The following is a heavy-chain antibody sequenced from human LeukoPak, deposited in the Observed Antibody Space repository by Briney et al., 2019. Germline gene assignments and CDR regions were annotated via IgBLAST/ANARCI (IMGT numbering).Heavy chain of an antibody. CDR3: ARRIAASFDY. D-gene: IGHD6-13*01. J-gene: IGHJ4*02. CDR1: GGSISSGGYY. V-gene: IGHV4-31*03. CDR2: IYYSGST. Sequence: TLSLTCTVSGGSISSGGYYWSWIRQHPGKGLEWIGYIYYSGSTYYNPSLKSRVTISVDTSKNQFSLKLSSVTAADTAVYYCARRIAASFDYWGQGTLVTVSS.